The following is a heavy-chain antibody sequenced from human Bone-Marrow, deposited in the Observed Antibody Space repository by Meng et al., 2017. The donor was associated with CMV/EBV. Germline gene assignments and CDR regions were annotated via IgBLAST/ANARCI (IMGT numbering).Heavy chain of an antibody. CDR2: MNTNGGHT. Sequence: ASVKVSCKTSGYTFTNYDINWVRQATGQGLEWMGWMNTNGGHTGYAQRFQGRVTITRNTSISTAYMELSSLRSEDTAVYYCARRVPATIRSGVVWFDPWGQGTLVTVSS. CDR1: GYTFTNYD. CDR3: ARRVPATIRSGVVWFDP. D-gene: IGHD2-2*02. V-gene: IGHV1-8*01. J-gene: IGHJ5*02.